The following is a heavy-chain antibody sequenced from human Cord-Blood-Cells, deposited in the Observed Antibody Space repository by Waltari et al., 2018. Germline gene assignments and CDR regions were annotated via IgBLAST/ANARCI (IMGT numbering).Heavy chain of an antibody. D-gene: IGHD5-18*01. CDR1: GFTFSNAW. Sequence: EVQLVESGGGLVKPGGSLRLSCVDSGFTFSNAWMAWVRQAPGKELEWIGRIKSKSDGGTIDYAAPVKGRFTISRDDSKNTLYLKMNSLQTGATAVYYCTSSEKPTARFDYWGQGTLVTVSS. J-gene: IGHJ4*02. CDR2: IKSKSDGGTI. CDR3: TSSEKPTARFDY. V-gene: IGHV3-15*01.